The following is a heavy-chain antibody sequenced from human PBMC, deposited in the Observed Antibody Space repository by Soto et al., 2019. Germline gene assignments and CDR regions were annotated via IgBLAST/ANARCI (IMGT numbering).Heavy chain of an antibody. CDR2: ISSSGSTI. CDR1: GFTFSDYY. CDR3: ARNKGAAAESFDP. J-gene: IGHJ5*02. Sequence: PGGSLRLSCAASGFTFSDYYMSWIRQAPGKGLEWVSYISSSGSTIYYADSVKGRFTIPRDNAKNSLYLQMNSLRAEDTAVYYCARNKGAAAESFDPWGQGTLVTLSS. V-gene: IGHV3-11*01. D-gene: IGHD6-13*01.